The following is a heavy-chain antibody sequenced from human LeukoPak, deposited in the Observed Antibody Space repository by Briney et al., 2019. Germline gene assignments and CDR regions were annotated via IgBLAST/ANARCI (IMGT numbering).Heavy chain of an antibody. CDR2: INHSGST. V-gene: IGHV4-34*01. Sequence: PSETLSLTCAVYGGSFSGYYWSWIRQPPGKGLEWIGEINHSGSTNYNPSLKSRVTISVDTSKNQFSLKLSSVTAADTAVYYCVRSIDYWGQGTRVIVSS. CDR3: VRSIDY. CDR1: GGSFSGYY. J-gene: IGHJ4*02. D-gene: IGHD6-6*01.